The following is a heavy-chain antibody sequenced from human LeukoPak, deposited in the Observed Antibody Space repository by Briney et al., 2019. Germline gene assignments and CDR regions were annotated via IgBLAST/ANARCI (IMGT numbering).Heavy chain of an antibody. CDR1: GFTFSNYA. CDR2: ISDSGGST. Sequence: GGSLRLSCAASGFTFSNYAMSWVRQAPGKGLEWVSTISDSGGSTYYADSVKGRFTISRDNSKNTLYLQMNSLRAEDTAVYYCAKAGYYYGSGSYLDFDYWGQGTLVTVSS. CDR3: AKAGYYYGSGSYLDFDY. V-gene: IGHV3-23*01. J-gene: IGHJ4*02. D-gene: IGHD3-10*01.